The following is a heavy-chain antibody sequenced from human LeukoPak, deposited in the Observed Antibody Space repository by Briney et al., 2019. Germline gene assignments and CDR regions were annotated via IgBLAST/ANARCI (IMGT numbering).Heavy chain of an antibody. Sequence: GGSLMLSCAASGFPLINYAMSWVRQAPGKGLEGVSSIGGGGGWTFYADSVKGRFTISRDNSKNSLYLQMNSLRTEDTALYYCAKDYASDYYGSGSYLDYWGQGTLVTVSS. D-gene: IGHD3-10*01. J-gene: IGHJ4*02. CDR3: AKDYASDYYGSGSYLDY. CDR2: IGGGGGWT. CDR1: GFPLINYA. V-gene: IGHV3-43*02.